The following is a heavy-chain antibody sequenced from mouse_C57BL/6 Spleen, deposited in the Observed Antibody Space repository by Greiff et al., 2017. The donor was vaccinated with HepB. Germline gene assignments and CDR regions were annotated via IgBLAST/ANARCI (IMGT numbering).Heavy chain of an antibody. J-gene: IGHJ1*03. D-gene: IGHD2-5*01. CDR1: GYTFTSYW. V-gene: IGHV1-69*01. CDR2: IDPSDSYT. Sequence: VQLQQPGAELVMPGASVKLSCKASGYTFTSYWMHWVKQRPGQGLEWIGEIDPSDSYTNYNEKFKGKATLTADKSSSTAYMQLSSLTSEDSAVYFCARQGYYSNSLGYFDVWGTGTTVTVSS. CDR3: ARQGYYSNSLGYFDV.